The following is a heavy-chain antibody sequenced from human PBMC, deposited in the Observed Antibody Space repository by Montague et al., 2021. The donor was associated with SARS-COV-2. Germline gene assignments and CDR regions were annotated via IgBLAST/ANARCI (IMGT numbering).Heavy chain of an antibody. Sequence: SLRLSCAASGFTVSRNYMGWVRQAPGKGLEWVSVIFGGGSTNYADSVKGRFNISRDISQNTPYLQMNSLRAEDMAVYYCAKGGTSYFYGMDVWGQGTTVAVSS. V-gene: IGHV3-66*01. J-gene: IGHJ6*02. CDR3: AKGGTSYFYGMDV. CDR2: IFGGGST. D-gene: IGHD1-26*01. CDR1: GFTVSRNY.